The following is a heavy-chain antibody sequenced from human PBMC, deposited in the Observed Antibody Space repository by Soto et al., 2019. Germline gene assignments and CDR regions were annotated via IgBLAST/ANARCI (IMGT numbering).Heavy chain of an antibody. V-gene: IGHV3-23*01. Sequence: PGGSLRLSCAASGFTFSIYAMSWVRQAPGKGLEWVSAISGSGGSTYYADSVKGRFTISRDNSKNTLYLQMNSLRAEDTAVYYCAQTRWVGASFGCFDYWGQGTLVTVSS. CDR3: AQTRWVGASFGCFDY. J-gene: IGHJ4*02. CDR2: ISGSGGST. D-gene: IGHD1-26*01. CDR1: GFTFSIYA.